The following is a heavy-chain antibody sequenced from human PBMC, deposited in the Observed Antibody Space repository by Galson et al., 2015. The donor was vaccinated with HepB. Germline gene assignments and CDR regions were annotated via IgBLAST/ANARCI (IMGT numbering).Heavy chain of an antibody. Sequence: SLRLSCAASGFTFSNYDMHWVRQAPGKGLEWVAFIRYDGSNKYYADSVKGGFTVSRDNSKNTLYLQMHSLRAEDTAVYYCAKESHNSGWYDYFRFDYWGQGTLVTVSS. CDR1: GFTFSNYD. CDR2: IRYDGSNK. D-gene: IGHD6-19*01. V-gene: IGHV3-30*02. CDR3: AKESHNSGWYDYFRFDY. J-gene: IGHJ4*02.